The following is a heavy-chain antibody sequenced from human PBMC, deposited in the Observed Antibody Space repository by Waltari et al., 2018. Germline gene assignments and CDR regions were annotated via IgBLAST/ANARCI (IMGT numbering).Heavy chain of an antibody. V-gene: IGHV4-39*07. CDR3: ARAILTGTYYFDY. CDR1: GGSISSSSYY. J-gene: IGHJ4*02. CDR2: IYYSGST. D-gene: IGHD7-27*01. Sequence: QLQLQESGPGLVKPSETLSLTCTVSGGSISSSSYYWGWIRQPPGKGLEWIGSIYYSGSTYYDPAPKSRVTISVDTSKNQCSLKLSSVAAADTAGYYCARAILTGTYYFDYWGQGTLVTVSS.